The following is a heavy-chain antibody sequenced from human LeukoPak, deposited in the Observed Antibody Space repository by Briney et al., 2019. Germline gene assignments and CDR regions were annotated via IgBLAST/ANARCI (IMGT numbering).Heavy chain of an antibody. CDR2: ISAGGGST. CDR3: ARDTYDISGYYYGPFDY. Sequence: PGGSLRLSCATSQFTFSNYGMSWVRQDPGKGLEWVSSISAGGGSTYYGDSVKGRFTISRDNAKNTLYLQMNSLRAEDTAVYYCARDTYDISGYYYGPFDYWGQGTLVTVSS. V-gene: IGHV3-23*01. J-gene: IGHJ4*02. CDR1: QFTFSNYG. D-gene: IGHD3-22*01.